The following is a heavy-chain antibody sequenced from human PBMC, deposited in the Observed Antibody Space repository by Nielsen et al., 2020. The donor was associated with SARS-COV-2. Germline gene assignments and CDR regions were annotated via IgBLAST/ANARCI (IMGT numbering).Heavy chain of an antibody. CDR1: GFTFSSYA. J-gene: IGHJ6*02. D-gene: IGHD1-7*01. CDR2: ISGSGGST. Sequence: GESLKISCAASGFTFSSYAMSWVRQAPGKGLEWVSAISGSGGSTYYADSVKGRFTISRDNSKNTLYLQMNSLRAEDTAVYYCAKDLSYNWNYGFFGGYYYYGMDVWGQGTTVTVSS. CDR3: AKDLSYNWNYGFFGGYYYYGMDV. V-gene: IGHV3-23*01.